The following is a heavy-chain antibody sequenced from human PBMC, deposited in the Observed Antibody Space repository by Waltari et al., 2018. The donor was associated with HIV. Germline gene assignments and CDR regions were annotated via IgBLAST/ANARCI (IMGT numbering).Heavy chain of an antibody. J-gene: IGHJ3*02. CDR3: ARAFMIRGTGAFDI. CDR1: GFTFSSYE. CDR2: VSGSGSTI. D-gene: IGHD3-10*01. V-gene: IGHV3-48*03. Sequence: EVQVVESGGGLVQPGGSLRLSCAASGFTFSSYEMNWVRQAPGKGVDGFSYVSGSGSTIYFADSGKGRFTMSRDNAKNSLYLRMNSLRAEDTAVYYCARAFMIRGTGAFDIWGQGTMVTVSS.